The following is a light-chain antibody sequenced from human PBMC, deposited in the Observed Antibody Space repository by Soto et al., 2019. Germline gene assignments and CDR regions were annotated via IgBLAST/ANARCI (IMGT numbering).Light chain of an antibody. Sequence: EIVMTQSPATLSVSPGERATLSCRASQSVSSNLAWYQQKLGQAPRLLIYGSSTRAAGIPARFSGGGSGTEFTLTISSLQSEDLATYYCQQYNNWPRTFGQGTKVDIK. V-gene: IGKV3-15*01. CDR2: GSS. J-gene: IGKJ1*01. CDR1: QSVSSN. CDR3: QQYNNWPRT.